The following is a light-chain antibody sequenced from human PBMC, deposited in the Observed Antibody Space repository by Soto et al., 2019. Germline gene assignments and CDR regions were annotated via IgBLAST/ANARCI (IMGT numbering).Light chain of an antibody. Sequence: DIQMTQSPSSLSASVGDRVTITCQASQDISNYLNWYHQKPGKAPKLLIYDASNLETGVPSRFSGSGSGTDFTFTISSLQPEDIATYYCQQYDNLRFGPGTKVDIK. CDR3: QQYDNLR. CDR2: DAS. J-gene: IGKJ3*01. V-gene: IGKV1-33*01. CDR1: QDISNY.